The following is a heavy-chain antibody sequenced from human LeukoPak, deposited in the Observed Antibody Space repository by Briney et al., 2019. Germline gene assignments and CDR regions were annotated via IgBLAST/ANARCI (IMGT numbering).Heavy chain of an antibody. J-gene: IGHJ2*01. D-gene: IGHD3-22*01. Sequence: ASVRVSCMASRYTFTRYGIRGVRQALGRGLERMGWICAYNGDSNYTQKLRGRVTMTPDTSPSTAYMELRSLRSDDTAVYYCARGRVDYYYSSGYQGYWYFDLWGRGTLVTVSS. CDR3: ARGRVDYYYSSGYQGYWYFDL. V-gene: IGHV1-18*01. CDR2: ICAYNGDS. CDR1: RYTFTRYG.